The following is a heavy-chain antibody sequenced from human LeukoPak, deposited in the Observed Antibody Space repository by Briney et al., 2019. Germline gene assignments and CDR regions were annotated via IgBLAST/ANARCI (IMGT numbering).Heavy chain of an antibody. CDR1: GFTFSSYA. Sequence: GGSLRLSCAASGFTFSSYAMSWVRQAPARGLEWFSSIRGGGETFYTDSVKGRFALSRDDSRNTVYLQLNSLRAEDTAVYYCARDRRHIDYWGQGTLVTVSS. J-gene: IGHJ4*02. CDR2: IRGGGET. V-gene: IGHV3-23*01. CDR3: ARDRRHIDY.